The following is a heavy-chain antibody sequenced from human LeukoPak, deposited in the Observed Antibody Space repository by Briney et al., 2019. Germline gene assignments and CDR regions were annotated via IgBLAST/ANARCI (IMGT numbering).Heavy chain of an antibody. CDR1: GLTFSDEY. Sequence: GGSLRLSCAAPGLTFSDEYMSWIRQAPGKGLEWVSYISNTGSFISYADSVKGRFTISRDNAKNSLYLQMNSLRADDTAVYYCARFAAGGSYYYYMDVWGKGTTVTVSS. CDR3: ARFAAGGSYYYYMDV. D-gene: IGHD6-25*01. J-gene: IGHJ6*03. V-gene: IGHV3-11*04. CDR2: ISNTGSFI.